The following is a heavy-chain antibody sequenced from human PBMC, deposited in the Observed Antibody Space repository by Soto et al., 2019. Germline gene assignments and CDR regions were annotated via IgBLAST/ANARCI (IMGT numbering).Heavy chain of an antibody. CDR3: ARDKLYYSNYHYYGMDV. Sequence: ASVKVSCKASAGTFSSYAISWVRQAPGQGLEWMGGIIPIFGTANYAQKFQGRVTITADESTSTAYMELSSLRSEDTAVYYCARDKLYYSNYHYYGMDVWGQGTTVTVSS. V-gene: IGHV1-69*13. J-gene: IGHJ6*02. CDR1: AGTFSSYA. CDR2: IIPIFGTA. D-gene: IGHD4-4*01.